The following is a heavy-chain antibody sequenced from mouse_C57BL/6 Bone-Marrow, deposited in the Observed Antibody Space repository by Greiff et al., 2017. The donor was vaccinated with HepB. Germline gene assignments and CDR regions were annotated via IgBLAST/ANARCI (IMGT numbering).Heavy chain of an antibody. Sequence: EVKLMESGGGLVQPGGSLKLSCAASGFTFSDYYMYWVRQTPEKRLEWVAYISNGGGSTYYPDTVKGRFTISRDNTKNTLYLQMSRLKSEDTAMYYCARRGYSKRAMDYWGQGTSVTVSS. V-gene: IGHV5-12*01. CDR3: ARRGYSKRAMDY. CDR1: GFTFSDYY. CDR2: ISNGGGST. J-gene: IGHJ4*01. D-gene: IGHD2-5*01.